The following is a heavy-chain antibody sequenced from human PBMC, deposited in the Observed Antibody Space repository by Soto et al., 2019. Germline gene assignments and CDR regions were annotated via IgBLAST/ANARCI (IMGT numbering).Heavy chain of an antibody. CDR3: ARALATIYNYFDY. J-gene: IGHJ4*02. CDR2: IYYSGST. CDR1: GGSISSGDYY. Sequence: QVQLQESGPGLVEPSQTLSLTCTVSGGSISSGDYYWSWIRQPPGKGLEWIGYIYYSGSTYYNPSLKSRVTISVDTSKNQFSLKLSSVTAADTAVYYCARALATIYNYFDYWGQGTLVTVSS. D-gene: IGHD5-12*01. V-gene: IGHV4-30-4*01.